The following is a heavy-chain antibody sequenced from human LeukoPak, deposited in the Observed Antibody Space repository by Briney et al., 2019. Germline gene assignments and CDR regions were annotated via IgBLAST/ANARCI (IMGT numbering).Heavy chain of an antibody. CDR2: INPDGIKR. J-gene: IGHJ4*02. Sequence: GVSLRLSCAVSGLTFGSSWMDWVRQAPGKGLEWVASINPDGIKRYSADSVKGRFTISRDNARNSLYLQMDSLRVEDTAFYYCARDLAFSRLDYWGQGVLVTVSS. CDR1: GLTFGSSW. CDR3: ARDLAFSRLDY. D-gene: IGHD2/OR15-2a*01. V-gene: IGHV3-7*01.